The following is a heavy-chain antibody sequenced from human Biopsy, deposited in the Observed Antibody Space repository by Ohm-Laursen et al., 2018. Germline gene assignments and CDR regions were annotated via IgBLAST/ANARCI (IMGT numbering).Heavy chain of an antibody. CDR2: IRSKAKSYVT. D-gene: IGHD3-10*01. Sequence: SLRLSCSAFGFTFSASAVHWVRQASGKGLEWVGRIRSKAKSYVTAYAASVTGRFTISRDDSKNTTYLQMNSLKTEDTAVYYCTLEGAGFDNWGQGTLVTVSS. CDR3: TLEGAGFDN. J-gene: IGHJ4*02. CDR1: GFTFSASA. V-gene: IGHV3-73*01.